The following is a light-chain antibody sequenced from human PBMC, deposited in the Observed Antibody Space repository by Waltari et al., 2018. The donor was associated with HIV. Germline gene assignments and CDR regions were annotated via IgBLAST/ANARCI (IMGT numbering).Light chain of an antibody. CDR1: SLRSYY. J-gene: IGLJ1*01. Sequence: SSELTQDPAVSVALGQTVRITCQGDSLRSYYASWYQQKPVQAPVLVIYGKNNRPSGIPDRFSVSSSGNTASLTITGAQAEDEADYYCNSRDSSGNHYVFGTGTKVTVL. CDR2: GKN. V-gene: IGLV3-19*01. CDR3: NSRDSSGNHYV.